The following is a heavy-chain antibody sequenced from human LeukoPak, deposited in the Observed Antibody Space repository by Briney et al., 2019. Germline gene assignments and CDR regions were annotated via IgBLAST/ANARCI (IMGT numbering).Heavy chain of an antibody. CDR1: GVSFSGSY. V-gene: IGHV4-34*01. CDR3: ARGRISGGRHDVSDI. CDR2: INHSGST. Sequence: SETLSLTCAVYGVSFSGSYWGWTRQPPGKGLEWIGEINHSGSTNYNPSLKSRVTISVDTSKNQFSLKLSNVTAADTAVYFCARGRISGGRHDVSDIWGQGTMVTVSS. J-gene: IGHJ3*02. D-gene: IGHD2-15*01.